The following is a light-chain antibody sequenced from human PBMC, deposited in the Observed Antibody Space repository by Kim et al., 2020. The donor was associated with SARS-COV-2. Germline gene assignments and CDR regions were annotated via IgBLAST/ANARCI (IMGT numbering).Light chain of an antibody. V-gene: IGKV1-17*03. Sequence: SASVGDRVTITCRASQGISTFLAWFQQKPGKVPKRLIYGASSLQSGVPSRFSGSGSGTEFTLTISSLQPEDFATYYCLQHKSTPYTFGQGTKLEIK. CDR3: LQHKSTPYT. CDR2: GAS. J-gene: IGKJ2*01. CDR1: QGISTF.